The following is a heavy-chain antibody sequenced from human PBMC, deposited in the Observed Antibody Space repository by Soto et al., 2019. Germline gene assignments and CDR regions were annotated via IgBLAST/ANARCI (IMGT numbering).Heavy chain of an antibody. V-gene: IGHV3-30*18. J-gene: IGHJ4*02. CDR3: AKDRMGAGVRGYFDY. D-gene: IGHD3-10*01. CDR1: GFTFSSYG. CDR2: IIYDGSTE. Sequence: QVQLVESGGGVVQPGRSLRLSCAASGFTFSSYGMHWVRQAPGKGLEWVAVIIYDGSTEYYADSVKGRFTISRDNSKSTLYLQMNSLRAEDTAVYYCAKDRMGAGVRGYFDYWSQGTLVTVSS.